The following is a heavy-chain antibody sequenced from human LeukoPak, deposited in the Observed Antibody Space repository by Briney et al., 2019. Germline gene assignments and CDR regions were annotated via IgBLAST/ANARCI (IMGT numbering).Heavy chain of an antibody. CDR2: IIPIFGTA. V-gene: IGHV1-69*13. J-gene: IGHJ4*02. CDR3: ASGAPAWSGYFLN. CDR1: GGTFSSYA. D-gene: IGHD3-3*01. Sequence: SVKVSCKASGGTFSSYAISWVRQAPGQGLEWMGGIIPIFGTANYAQKFQGRVTITADESTSTAYMEPGSLRSEDTAVYYCASGAPAWSGYFLNWGQGTLVTVSS.